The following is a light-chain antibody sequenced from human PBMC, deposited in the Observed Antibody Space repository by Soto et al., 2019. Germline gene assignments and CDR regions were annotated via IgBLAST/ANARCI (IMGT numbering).Light chain of an antibody. CDR1: QSITNY. V-gene: IGKV1-39*01. CDR2: AAS. J-gene: IGKJ4*01. CDR3: QQTYTTPRI. Sequence: DIQMTQSPSSLSASVGDRVTITCRASQSITNYLNWYQQKPGKAPELLIYAASSLQSGVPSRFSGSGSGTDFTLTISSLQPEDFATYVCQQTYTTPRIFGRGTNVEI.